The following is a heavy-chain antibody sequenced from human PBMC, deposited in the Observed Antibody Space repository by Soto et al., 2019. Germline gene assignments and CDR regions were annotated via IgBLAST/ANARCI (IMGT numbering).Heavy chain of an antibody. V-gene: IGHV1-18*01. Sequence: QVQLVQSGAEVKKPGASVKVSCKASGYTFTSYGISWVRQAPGQGLEWMGWISAYNGNTNFLQKLQGRVTMTTDTSTSTAYMELRSLRSDDTAVYYCARDLRGLPYGDYVFHPNEYWGQGTLVTVSS. CDR2: ISAYNGNT. J-gene: IGHJ4*02. CDR3: ARDLRGLPYGDYVFHPNEY. D-gene: IGHD4-17*01. CDR1: GYTFTSYG.